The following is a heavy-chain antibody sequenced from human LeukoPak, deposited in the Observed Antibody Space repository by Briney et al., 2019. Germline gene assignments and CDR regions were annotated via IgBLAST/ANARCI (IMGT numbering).Heavy chain of an antibody. CDR1: GGSISSSSYY. V-gene: IGHV4-39*01. CDR3: ARHKKCSGGTCPYALPFDI. J-gene: IGHJ3*02. D-gene: IGHD2-15*01. Sequence: PSETLTLTCTVSGGSISSSSYYWGWVRQPPGRGLEWIGSLYYSGTTYYNPSLKSRVTISVDTSKNQFSLNLSSVTAADTAVYYCARHKKCSGGTCPYALPFDIWGQGTMVTVSS. CDR2: LYYSGTT.